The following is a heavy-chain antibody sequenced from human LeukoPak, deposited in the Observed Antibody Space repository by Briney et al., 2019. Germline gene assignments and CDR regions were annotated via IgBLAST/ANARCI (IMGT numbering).Heavy chain of an antibody. D-gene: IGHD4-17*01. V-gene: IGHV3-21*01. CDR3: ARKRLRTLRREFDP. J-gene: IGHJ5*02. Sequence: GGSLRLSCAASGFTFSSYSMNWVRQAPGKGLEWVSSISSSSSYIYYADSVKGRFTISRDNAKNSLYLQMNTLRAEDTAVYYCARKRLRTLRREFDPWGKGTLVTVSS. CDR2: ISSSSSYI. CDR1: GFTFSSYS.